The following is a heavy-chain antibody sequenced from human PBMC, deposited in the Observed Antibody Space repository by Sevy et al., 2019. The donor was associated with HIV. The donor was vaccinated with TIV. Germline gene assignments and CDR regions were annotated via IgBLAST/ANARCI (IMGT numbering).Heavy chain of an antibody. CDR1: VFTFRSHW. J-gene: IGHJ4*02. CDR2: INRDGSEK. Sequence: GGSLRLSCAASVFTFRSHWMTWVRQAPGKGPEWVANINRDGSEKSYVDSVKGRFTISRDDAKNSLYLQMNRLKVEDTAMYYCASDYYWGQGTLVTVSS. V-gene: IGHV3-7*01. CDR3: ASDYY.